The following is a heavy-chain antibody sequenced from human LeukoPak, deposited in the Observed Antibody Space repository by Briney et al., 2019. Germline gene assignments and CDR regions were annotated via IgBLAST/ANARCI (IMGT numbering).Heavy chain of an antibody. V-gene: IGHV5-51*01. CDR3: ARHPVRGYSYRPFDY. CDR2: IYPGDSDT. J-gene: IGHJ4*02. D-gene: IGHD5-18*01. Sequence: GESLKISCKGSGYSFTSYWIGWVRQMPGKGLEWMGIIYPGDSDTRYSPSFRGQVTISADKSISTAYLQWSSLKASDTAMYYCARHPVRGYSYRPFDYWGQGTLVTVSS. CDR1: GYSFTSYW.